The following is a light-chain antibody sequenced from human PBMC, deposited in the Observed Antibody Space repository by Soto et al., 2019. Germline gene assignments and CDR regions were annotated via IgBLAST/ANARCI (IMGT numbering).Light chain of an antibody. CDR2: GAS. CDR1: QSVSSN. J-gene: IGKJ2*01. CDR3: QQYSNWPPFT. V-gene: IGKV3-15*01. Sequence: EIVMTQSPATLSVSPGERATLSCRASQSVSSNLAWYQHKPGQAPRLLIYGASTRATGIPARFSGSGSGTEFTLTICSLQSEDFAVDYCQQYSNWPPFTFGQGTKLEIK.